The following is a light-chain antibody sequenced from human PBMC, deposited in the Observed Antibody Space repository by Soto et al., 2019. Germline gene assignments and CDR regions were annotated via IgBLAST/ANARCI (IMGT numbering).Light chain of an antibody. J-gene: IGKJ5*01. CDR3: QQYHSYPLT. CDR1: QSISAW. V-gene: IGKV1-5*03. Sequence: DIQMTQSPSTLSASVGERVTITCRASQSISAWLAWYQQKPGKAPKLLIYKASNVESGVPSRFSGSGSGKEFTLTISSLQPDDFASYYCQQYHSYPLTFGQGTRLEIK. CDR2: KAS.